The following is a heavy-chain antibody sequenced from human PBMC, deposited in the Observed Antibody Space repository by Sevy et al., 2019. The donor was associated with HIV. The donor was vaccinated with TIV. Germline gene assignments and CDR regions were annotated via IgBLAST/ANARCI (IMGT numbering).Heavy chain of an antibody. V-gene: IGHV3-23*01. CDR3: AKTLRFGGVWSQIDY. D-gene: IGHD3-16*01. J-gene: IGHJ4*02. CDR2: ISGSGGST. Sequence: GGSLRLSCAASGFTFSSYAMSWVRQAPGKGLEWVSAISGSGGSTYYADSVKGRFTISRDNSKNTLYLQMNSLRAEDTAVYYCAKTLRFGGVWSQIDYWGQGTLVTVSS. CDR1: GFTFSSYA.